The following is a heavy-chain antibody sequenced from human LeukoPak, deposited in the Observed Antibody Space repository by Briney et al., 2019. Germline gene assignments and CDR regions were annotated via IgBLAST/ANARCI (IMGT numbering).Heavy chain of an antibody. J-gene: IGHJ4*02. CDR2: IHPRDSDT. D-gene: IGHD6-19*01. Sequence: KRGESLKISCKGFSYSFTSYWIGWVRQLPGKGLEWMGIIHPRDSDTRYSPSFQGQVTISADKSTSTAYLQWSSLKASDTAIYYCARHRQSSVCAAIVDYWGQGTLVTVSS. CDR1: SYSFTSYW. V-gene: IGHV5-51*01. CDR3: ARHRQSSVCAAIVDY.